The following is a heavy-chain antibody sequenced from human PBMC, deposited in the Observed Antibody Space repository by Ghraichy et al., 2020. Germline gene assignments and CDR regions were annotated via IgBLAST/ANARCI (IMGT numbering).Heavy chain of an antibody. CDR2: IWYDGSNK. V-gene: IGHV3-33*06. CDR3: AKDRFYGDSAMDV. Sequence: GESLNISCAASGFTFSSYGMHWVRQAPGKGLEWVAVIWYDGSNKYYADSVKGRFTISRDTSKNTLYLQMNSLRAEDTAVYYCAKDRFYGDSAMDVWGQGTSVTVSS. J-gene: IGHJ6*02. D-gene: IGHD4-17*01. CDR1: GFTFSSYG.